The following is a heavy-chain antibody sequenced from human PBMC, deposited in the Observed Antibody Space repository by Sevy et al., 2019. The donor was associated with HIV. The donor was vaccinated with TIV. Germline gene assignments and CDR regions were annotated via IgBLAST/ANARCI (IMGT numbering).Heavy chain of an antibody. CDR2: ISSRSHDI. V-gene: IGHV3-48*01. D-gene: IGHD3-16*02. Sequence: GGSLRLSCAASGFTFSAYGMNWVRQAPGKGLEWISYISSRSHDIYYADSVRGRFTVSRDNVGNSLYLQMNSLRAEDTALYYCARDLWWPYRYDDYWGQGTMVTVSS. J-gene: IGHJ4*02. CDR1: GFTFSAYG. CDR3: ARDLWWPYRYDDY.